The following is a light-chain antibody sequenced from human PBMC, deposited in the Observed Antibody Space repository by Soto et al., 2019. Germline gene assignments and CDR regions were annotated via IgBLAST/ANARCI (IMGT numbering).Light chain of an antibody. J-gene: IGKJ3*01. CDR2: GAS. CDR3: QQYGSSLFT. CDR1: QSVSSSY. V-gene: IGKV3-20*01. Sequence: EVVLTQSPGTLSLSTGERATLSCRASQSVSSSYLAWYQQKPGQAPRLLIYGASSRATGIPDRFSGSGSGTDFTLTISRLEPEDFAVYYCQQYGSSLFTFGPGS.